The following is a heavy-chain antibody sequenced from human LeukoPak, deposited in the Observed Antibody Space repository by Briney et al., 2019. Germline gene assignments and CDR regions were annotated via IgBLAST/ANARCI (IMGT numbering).Heavy chain of an antibody. CDR1: GFAFSTYG. V-gene: IGHV3-30*19. J-gene: IGHJ4*02. CDR2: ISFDGSNK. CDR3: AKGSPRGVEY. D-gene: IGHD2-8*01. Sequence: GGSLRLSCAASGFAFSTYGMHRVRQAPGKGLEWVAFISFDGSNKYFPDSVKGRFTISRDNSKNTLYLQVNSLRAEDTAVYYCAKGSPRGVEYWGQGTLVIVSS.